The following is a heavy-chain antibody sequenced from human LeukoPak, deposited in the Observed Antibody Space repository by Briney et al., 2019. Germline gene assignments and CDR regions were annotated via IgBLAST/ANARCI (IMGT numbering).Heavy chain of an antibody. Sequence: SVKVSCKASGGTFGSYAISWVRQAPGQGLEWMGGIIPIFGTANYAQKFQGRVTITADESTSTAYMELSSLRSEDTAVYYCARHPAYYYYGMDVWGQGTTVTVSS. J-gene: IGHJ6*02. CDR3: ARHPAYYYYGMDV. CDR1: GGTFGSYA. V-gene: IGHV1-69*13. CDR2: IIPIFGTA.